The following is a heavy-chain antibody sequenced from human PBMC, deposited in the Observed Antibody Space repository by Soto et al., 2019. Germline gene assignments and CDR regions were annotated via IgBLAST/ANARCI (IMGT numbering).Heavy chain of an antibody. CDR3: VSDRGYGHASVPYS. V-gene: IGHV3-30*03. Sequence: QAQLVESEGGVVKPGRSLRLSCAASGFTFSSYGMHWVRQAPGTGLEWVAVISYDGGLQHYADSVKGRFTISRDNSKNMVLLQMNSLRAEDTAVYYCVSDRGYGHASVPYSWGQGTLVSVSS. CDR1: GFTFSSYG. CDR2: ISYDGGLQ. J-gene: IGHJ4*02. D-gene: IGHD5-18*01.